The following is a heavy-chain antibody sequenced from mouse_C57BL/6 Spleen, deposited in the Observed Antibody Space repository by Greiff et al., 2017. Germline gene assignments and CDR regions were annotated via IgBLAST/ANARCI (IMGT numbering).Heavy chain of an antibody. CDR2: ISYDGSN. J-gene: IGHJ2*01. V-gene: IGHV3-6*01. D-gene: IGHD2-5*01. Sequence: VQLQQSGPGLVKPSQSLSLTCSVTGYSITSGYYWNWIRQFPGNKLEWMGYISYDGSNNYNPSLKNRISITRDTSKNQFFLKLNSVTTEDTATYYCARALYYSNSDYWGQGTTLTVSS. CDR3: ARALYYSNSDY. CDR1: GYSITSGYY.